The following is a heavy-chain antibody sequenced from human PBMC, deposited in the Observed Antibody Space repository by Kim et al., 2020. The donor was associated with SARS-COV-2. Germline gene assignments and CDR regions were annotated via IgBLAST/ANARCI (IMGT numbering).Heavy chain of an antibody. Sequence: GGSLRLSCAASGFIFSNYGINWVRQVPGKGPEWVSRISATGTYIYYAASVKGRFTISRDSAKNSVHLQMNSLRVEDTAVYYCAREPDTVLPNFYAIDVWGQGTPVTVPS. V-gene: IGHV3-21*01. J-gene: IGHJ6*02. CDR3: AREPDTVLPNFYAIDV. CDR2: ISATGTYI. CDR1: GFIFSNYG. D-gene: IGHD2-8*02.